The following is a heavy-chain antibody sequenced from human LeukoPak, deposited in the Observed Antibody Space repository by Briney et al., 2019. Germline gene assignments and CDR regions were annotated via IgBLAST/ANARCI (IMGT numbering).Heavy chain of an antibody. CDR2: IIPIFGTA. V-gene: IGHV1-69*05. Sequence: ASVKVSCKASGGTFSSYAISCVRQAPGQGLEWMGGIIPIFGTANYAQKLQGRVTITTDESTSTAYMELSSLRSEDTAVYYCASVGGGYSYGYRYWGQGTLVTVSS. CDR3: ASVGGGYSYGYRY. D-gene: IGHD5-18*01. CDR1: GGTFSSYA. J-gene: IGHJ4*02.